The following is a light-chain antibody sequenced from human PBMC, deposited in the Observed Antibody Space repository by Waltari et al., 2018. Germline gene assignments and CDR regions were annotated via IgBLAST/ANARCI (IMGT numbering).Light chain of an antibody. CDR2: GAS. J-gene: IGKJ1*01. V-gene: IGKV3-15*01. CDR3: HQYNKGPQT. CDR1: QSVSTN. Sequence: DTVMTQSPVTLSVSLGERATLSCRASQSVSTNLAWNQQKPGQAPRLLIYGASTRATDIPARFSGSGSGTEFTLTISSLQSEDSAIYYCHQYNKGPQTFGQGTKVEI.